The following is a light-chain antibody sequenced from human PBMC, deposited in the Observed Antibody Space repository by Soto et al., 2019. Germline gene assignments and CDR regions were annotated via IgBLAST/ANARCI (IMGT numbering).Light chain of an antibody. Sequence: QSALTQPASVSGSPGQSVTISCTGTSSDFGSYKFVSWYQHHPGKVPKVIIYETSQRPSGVSDRFSGSKSGNTASLTISSVEAGDEADYYCQLWDSSSDHVVFGGGTKLTVL. CDR1: SSDFGSYKF. CDR3: QLWDSSSDHVV. CDR2: ETS. V-gene: IGLV2-14*02. J-gene: IGLJ2*01.